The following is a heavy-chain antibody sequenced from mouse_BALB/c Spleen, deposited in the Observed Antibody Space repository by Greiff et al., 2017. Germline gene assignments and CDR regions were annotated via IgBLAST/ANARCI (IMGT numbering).Heavy chain of an antibody. J-gene: IGHJ1*01. CDR2: IDTSDSYT. CDR3: ARRDDYEDFDV. D-gene: IGHD2-4*01. V-gene: IGHV1-69*01. Sequence: VQLQQPGAELVMPGASVKMSCKASGYTFTDYWMHWVKQRPGQGLEWIGAIDTSDSYTSYNQKFKGKATLTVDESSSTAYMQLSSLTSEDSAVYYCARRDDYEDFDVWGAGTTVTVSS. CDR1: GYTFTDYW.